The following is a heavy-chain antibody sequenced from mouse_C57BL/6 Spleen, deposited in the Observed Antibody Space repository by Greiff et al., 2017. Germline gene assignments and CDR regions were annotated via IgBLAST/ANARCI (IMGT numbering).Heavy chain of an antibody. V-gene: IGHV5-4*01. Sequence: EVQRVESGGGLVKPGGSLKLSCAASGFTFSSYAMSWVRQTPEKRLEWVATISDGGSYTYYPDNVKGRFTISRDNAKNNLYLQLSHLKSEDTAMFYCAREEVTTAGGYWGQGTPLTVSS. D-gene: IGHD1-2*01. CDR1: GFTFSSYA. J-gene: IGHJ2*01. CDR2: ISDGGSYT. CDR3: AREEVTTAGGY.